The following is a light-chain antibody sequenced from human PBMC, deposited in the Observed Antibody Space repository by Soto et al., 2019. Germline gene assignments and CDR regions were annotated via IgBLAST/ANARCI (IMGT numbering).Light chain of an antibody. V-gene: IGKV3-20*01. CDR3: QQYGSSPSAFT. CDR1: QSVSSSY. CDR2: GAS. Sequence: IVLTQSPGTLSLSPGERATLSCRASQSVSSSYLAWYQQKPGQAPRLLIYGASSRATGIPDRFSGSGSGTDFTLTISRLEPEDFAVYYCQQYGSSPSAFTFGPGTKVDIK. J-gene: IGKJ3*01.